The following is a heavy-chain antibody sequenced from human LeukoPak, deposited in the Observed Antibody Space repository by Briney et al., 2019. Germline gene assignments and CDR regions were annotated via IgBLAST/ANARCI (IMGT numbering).Heavy chain of an antibody. Sequence: PSETLSLTCAVYGGSFSGYYWSWIRQPPGKGLEWIGEINHSGSTNYNPSLKSRVTISVDTSKNQFSLKLSSVTAADTAVYYCARGRGYQLHYFDYWGQATLVTVSS. CDR2: INHSGST. V-gene: IGHV4-34*01. J-gene: IGHJ4*02. D-gene: IGHD2-2*01. CDR1: GGSFSGYY. CDR3: ARGRGYQLHYFDY.